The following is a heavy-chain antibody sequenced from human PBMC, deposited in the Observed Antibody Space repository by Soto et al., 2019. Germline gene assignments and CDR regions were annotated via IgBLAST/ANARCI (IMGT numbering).Heavy chain of an antibody. CDR3: ASDRSGGPIVVPWFDP. D-gene: IGHD2-15*01. Sequence: EVHLVESGGGLVQPGGSLRLSCAASGFTFRSYWMSWVRQAPGKGLEWVANIKQDGSEKYYVDSVKGRFTISRDNAKNSLYLQMNSLRAEDTAVYYCASDRSGGPIVVPWFDPWGQGTLVTVSS. CDR1: GFTFRSYW. J-gene: IGHJ5*02. CDR2: IKQDGSEK. V-gene: IGHV3-7*01.